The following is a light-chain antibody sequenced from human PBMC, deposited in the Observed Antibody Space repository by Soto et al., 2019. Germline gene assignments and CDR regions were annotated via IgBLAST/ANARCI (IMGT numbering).Light chain of an antibody. CDR3: QSYDSSLSGVV. CDR2: EVG. Sequence: QSALTQAASVSGSPGQAITISCTGTSSDVGGYNYVSWYQQHPGKAPKLIIYEVGNRPSGVSNRFSGSKSGNTASLTISGLQAEDEADYYCQSYDSSLSGVVFGGGTKLTVL. CDR1: SSDVGGYNY. V-gene: IGLV2-14*01. J-gene: IGLJ2*01.